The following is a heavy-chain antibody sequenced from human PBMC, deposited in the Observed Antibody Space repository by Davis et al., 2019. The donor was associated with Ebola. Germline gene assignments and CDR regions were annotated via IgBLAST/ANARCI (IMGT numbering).Heavy chain of an antibody. CDR2: ISGDGGIT. J-gene: IGHJ6*02. D-gene: IGHD5-24*01. CDR3: AKEKYQNGYKYYYYGMDV. Sequence: PGGSLRLSCATSGFTFDDYAMHWVRQAPGKGLEWVSLISGDGGITYYADSVKGRFTISRDNSKYSLYLQMNSLRTEDTAFYYCAKEKYQNGYKYYYYGMDVWGQGTTVTVSS. V-gene: IGHV3-43*02. CDR1: GFTFDDYA.